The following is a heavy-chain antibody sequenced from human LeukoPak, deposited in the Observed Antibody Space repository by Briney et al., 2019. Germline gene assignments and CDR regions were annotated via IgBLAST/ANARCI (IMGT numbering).Heavy chain of an antibody. CDR3: ARKVAYYYGSGSLNWFDP. D-gene: IGHD3-10*01. J-gene: IGHJ5*02. V-gene: IGHV4-34*01. CDR1: GGSYSGYY. CDR2: INHSGST. Sequence: SETLSLTCAVYGGSYSGYYWSWIRQPPGKGLEWIGEINHSGSTNYNPSLKSRVTISVDTSKNLFSLKLSSVTAADTAVYYCARKVAYYYGSGSLNWFDPWGQGTLVTVSS.